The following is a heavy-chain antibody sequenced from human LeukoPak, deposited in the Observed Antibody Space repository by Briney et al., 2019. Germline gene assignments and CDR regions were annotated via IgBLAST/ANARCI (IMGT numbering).Heavy chain of an antibody. J-gene: IGHJ4*02. V-gene: IGHV3-7*01. CDR3: ARLREIPVFGVVTKSTSYFDY. Sequence: GGSLRPSCAASGFTFSSYWMSWVRQAPGKGLEWVANIKKDGSEKYYVDSVKGRFTISRDNAKNSLYLQMNSLRAEDTAVYYCARLREIPVFGVVTKSTSYFDYWGQGTLVTVSS. D-gene: IGHD3-3*01. CDR2: IKKDGSEK. CDR1: GFTFSSYW.